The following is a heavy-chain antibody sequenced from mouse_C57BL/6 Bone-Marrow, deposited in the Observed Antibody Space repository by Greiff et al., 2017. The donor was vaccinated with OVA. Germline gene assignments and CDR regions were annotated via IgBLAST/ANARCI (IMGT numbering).Heavy chain of an antibody. Sequence: EVKLMESGGGLVKPGGSLKLSCAASGFTFSSYAMSWVRQTPEKRLEWVATISDGGSYTYYPDNVKGRFTISRDNAKNNLYLQMSHLKSEDTAMYYCARDDSSGYKMDYWGQGTSVTVSS. CDR3: ARDDSSGYKMDY. CDR1: GFTFSSYA. CDR2: ISDGGSYT. D-gene: IGHD3-2*02. J-gene: IGHJ4*01. V-gene: IGHV5-4*01.